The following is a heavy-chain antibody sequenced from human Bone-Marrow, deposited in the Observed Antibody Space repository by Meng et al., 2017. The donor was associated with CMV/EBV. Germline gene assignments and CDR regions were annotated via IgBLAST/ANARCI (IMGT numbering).Heavy chain of an antibody. D-gene: IGHD3-3*01. V-gene: IGHV3-9*01. CDR3: ARMTKTYYDFWSGYSGWYYYGMDV. J-gene: IGHJ6*02. Sequence: GGSLRLSCAASGFTFDDYAMHWVRQAPGKGLEWVSGISWNSGSIGYADSVKGRFTISRDNSKNTLYLQMNSLRARDTAVYYCARMTKTYYDFWSGYSGWYYYGMDVWGQGTTVTVSS. CDR2: ISWNSGSI. CDR1: GFTFDDYA.